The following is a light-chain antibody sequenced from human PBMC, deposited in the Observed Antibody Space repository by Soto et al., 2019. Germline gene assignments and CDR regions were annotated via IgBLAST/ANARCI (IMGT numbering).Light chain of an antibody. Sequence: EIVLTQSPATLSLSPGERATLSCRASQSVSSYLAWYQQKPGQAPRLLIYDASNRAPGIPARFSGSGSGTDFTLTISSLEPEDYAVSYCQQRSNWPGTFGQGTKVVIK. CDR2: DAS. V-gene: IGKV3-11*01. CDR1: QSVSSY. J-gene: IGKJ1*01. CDR3: QQRSNWPGT.